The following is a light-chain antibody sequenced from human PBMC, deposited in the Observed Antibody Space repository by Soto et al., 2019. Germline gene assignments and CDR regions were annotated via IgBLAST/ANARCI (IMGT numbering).Light chain of an antibody. CDR2: VNSDGSH. CDR3: QTWGTGIWV. CDR1: SGHSSNA. J-gene: IGLJ3*02. V-gene: IGLV4-69*01. Sequence: QLVLTQSPSASASLGASVRLTCTLSSGHSSNAIAWHQQQPEKGPRYVMRVNSDGSHNKGDGIPDRFSGSSSGAERYLTISSLQSEDEADYYCQTWGTGIWVFGGGTKVTVL.